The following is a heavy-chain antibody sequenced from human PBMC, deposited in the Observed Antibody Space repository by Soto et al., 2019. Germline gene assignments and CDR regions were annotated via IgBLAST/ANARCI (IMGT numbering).Heavy chain of an antibody. J-gene: IGHJ6*02. CDR3: ARELDSSSSAYYYYGMDV. D-gene: IGHD6-6*01. CDR1: GYTFTSYG. V-gene: IGHV1-18*01. Sequence: QVPLVQSGAEVKKRGASVKVSCKASGYTFTSYGISWVRQAPGQGLEWMGWISAYSANTNYAQNLQGRVTMTTDTSTSTAYMELRSLSSDDTAVYYCARELDSSSSAYYYYGMDVWGQGTTVTVSS. CDR2: ISAYSANT.